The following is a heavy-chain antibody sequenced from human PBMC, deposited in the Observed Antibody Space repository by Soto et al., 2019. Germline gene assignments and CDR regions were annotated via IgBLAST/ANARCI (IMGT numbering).Heavy chain of an antibody. CDR3: ARDLTYSSGRAEYFQH. CDR2: ISSSSSYI. V-gene: IGHV3-21*01. CDR1: GFTFSSYS. J-gene: IGHJ1*01. Sequence: RLSCAASGFTFSSYSMNWVRQAPGKGLEWVSSISSSSSYIYYADSVKGRFTISRDNAKNSLYLQMNSLRAEDTAVYYCARDLTYSSGRAEYFQHWGQGTLVTVYS. D-gene: IGHD6-19*01.